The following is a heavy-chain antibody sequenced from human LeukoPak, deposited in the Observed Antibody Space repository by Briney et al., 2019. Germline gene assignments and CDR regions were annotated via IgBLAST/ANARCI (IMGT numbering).Heavy chain of an antibody. Sequence: GGSLRLSCAASGFTVSSNDMNWVRQAPGKGLEWVSVIYSGGGTDYADSVKGRFTISRDKTTLYLQMNSLRAEDTAVYYCARDAAPAYWGQGTLVTVSS. CDR3: ARDAAPAY. D-gene: IGHD6-13*01. J-gene: IGHJ4*02. CDR2: IYSGGGT. V-gene: IGHV3-53*01. CDR1: GFTVSSND.